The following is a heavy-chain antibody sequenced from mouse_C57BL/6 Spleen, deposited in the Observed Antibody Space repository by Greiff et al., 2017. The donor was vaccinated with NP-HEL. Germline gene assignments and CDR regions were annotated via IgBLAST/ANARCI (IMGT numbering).Heavy chain of an antibody. D-gene: IGHD4-1*01. CDR1: GFTFSDYG. CDR2: ISSGSSTI. J-gene: IGHJ3*01. V-gene: IGHV5-17*01. Sequence: EVKLMASGGGLVKPGGSLKLSCAASGFTFSDYGMHWVRQAPEKGLEWVAYISSGSSTIYYADTVKGRFTISRDNAKNTRFLQMTSLRSEDTAMYYCARAPGTAWFAYWGKGTLVTVSA. CDR3: ARAPGTAWFAY.